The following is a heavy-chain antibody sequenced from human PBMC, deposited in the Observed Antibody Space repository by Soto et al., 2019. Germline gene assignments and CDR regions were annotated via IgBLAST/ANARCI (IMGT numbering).Heavy chain of an antibody. CDR3: ARAALNSSSSYLNYYYYYGMDV. CDR1: GFTFSSYD. J-gene: IGHJ6*02. D-gene: IGHD6-6*01. V-gene: IGHV3-13*01. Sequence: PGGSLRLSCAASGFTFSSYDMHWVRQATGKGLEWVSAIGTAGDTYYPGSVKGRFTISRENAKNSLYLQMNSLRAGDTAVYYCARAALNSSSSYLNYYYYYGMDVWGQGTTVTVSS. CDR2: IGTAGDT.